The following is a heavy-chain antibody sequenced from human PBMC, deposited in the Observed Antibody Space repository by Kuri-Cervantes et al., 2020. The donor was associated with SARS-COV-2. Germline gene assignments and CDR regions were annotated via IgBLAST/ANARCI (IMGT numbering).Heavy chain of an antibody. D-gene: IGHD4-17*01. CDR2: INSDGSST. J-gene: IGHJ4*02. Sequence: GESLKISCAASGFTFSSYWMHWVRQAPGKGLVWVSRINSDGSSTSYADSVKGRFTISRDNAKNTLYLQMNSLRAEDTAVYYCAGASPYGDYPPGHFDYWGQGTLVTVSS. CDR1: GFTFSSYW. CDR3: AGASPYGDYPPGHFDY. V-gene: IGHV3-74*01.